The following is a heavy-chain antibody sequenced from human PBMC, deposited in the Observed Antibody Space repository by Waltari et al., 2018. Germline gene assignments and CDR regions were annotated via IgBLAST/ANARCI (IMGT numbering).Heavy chain of an antibody. V-gene: IGHV4-39*01. D-gene: IGHD5-12*01. CDR1: GGSISSSSYY. CDR2: IYYSGST. CDR3: AVATIWTYYFDY. Sequence: QLQLQESGPGLVKPSETLSLTCTVSGGSISSSSYYWGWLRQPPGKGLDWIGSIYYSGSTYYNPSLKSRVTISVDTSKNQFSLKLSSVTAADTAVYYCAVATIWTYYFDYWGQGTLVTVSS. J-gene: IGHJ4*02.